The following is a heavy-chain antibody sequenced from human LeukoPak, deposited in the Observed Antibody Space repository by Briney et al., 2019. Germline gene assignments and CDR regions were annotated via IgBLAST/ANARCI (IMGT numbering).Heavy chain of an antibody. J-gene: IGHJ4*02. Sequence: GGSLRLSCEASGFTFKTYSMNWVRQAPGKGLEWISYISGDAGTSNYADSVKGRSTISRDNAKSSLFLQMEGLRAEDTAVYYCATVNFYYDDSGYLPFDHWGQGILVVVS. CDR3: ATVNFYYDDSGYLPFDH. D-gene: IGHD3-22*01. V-gene: IGHV3-48*04. CDR1: GFTFKTYS. CDR2: ISGDAGTS.